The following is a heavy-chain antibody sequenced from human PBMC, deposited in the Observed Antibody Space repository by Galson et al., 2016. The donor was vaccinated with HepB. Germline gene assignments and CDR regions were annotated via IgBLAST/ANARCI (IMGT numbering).Heavy chain of an antibody. D-gene: IGHD5-18*01. CDR2: ISSSSNYI. V-gene: IGHV3-21*01. Sequence: SLRLSCAASGINFSSYSMNWVRQAPGKGLEWVSSISSSSNYIYYAKSVKGRFTISRDNAKNSLYLQMNCLRAEDTAVYYCARDPRGPQVWATYFDYWGQGTLVTVSS. J-gene: IGHJ4*02. CDR1: GINFSSYS. CDR3: ARDPRGPQVWATYFDY.